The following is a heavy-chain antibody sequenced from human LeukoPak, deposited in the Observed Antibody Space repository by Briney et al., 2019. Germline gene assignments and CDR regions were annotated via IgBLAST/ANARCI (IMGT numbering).Heavy chain of an antibody. CDR3: HPLAYNNN. V-gene: IGHV3-74*01. CDR1: GFTFTNHW. D-gene: IGHD1-14*01. Sequence: GGSLRLSCPAPGFTFTNHWMHWFRQVPGKGLVWVSLIKTDGTSTSYADSVKGRFTMSRDNARQMVYLQMNGLRAEDSAVYYCHPLAYNNNWGQGTLVTVSS. CDR2: IKTDGTST. J-gene: IGHJ4*02.